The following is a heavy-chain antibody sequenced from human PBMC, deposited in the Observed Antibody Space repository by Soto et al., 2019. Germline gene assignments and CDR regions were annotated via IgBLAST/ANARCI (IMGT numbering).Heavy chain of an antibody. V-gene: IGHV1-69*02. J-gene: IGHJ4*02. CDR2: VSPMLGIS. Sequence: QVQLVQSGAEAKKPGSSVKVSCKASGDTFSTYNIIWVRQAPGQGLAWMGRVSPMLGISNYAQKFQGRVTITADKFTSTASMELSSLTSEDTAVYYCATARGYRYGYIDYWGQGTRVTVSS. CDR1: GDTFSTYN. D-gene: IGHD5-18*01. CDR3: ATARGYRYGYIDY.